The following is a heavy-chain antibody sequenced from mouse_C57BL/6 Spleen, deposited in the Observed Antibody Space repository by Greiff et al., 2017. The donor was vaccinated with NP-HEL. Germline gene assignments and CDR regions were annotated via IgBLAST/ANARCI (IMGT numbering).Heavy chain of an antibody. CDR1: GYTFTSYW. J-gene: IGHJ3*01. CDR3: ARGTTYVPWFAY. D-gene: IGHD3-3*01. V-gene: IGHV1-61*01. Sequence: QVQLQQPGAELVRPGSSVKLSCKASGYTFTSYWMDWVKQRPGQGLEWIGNIYPSDSETHYNQKFKDKATLTVDKSSSTAYMQLSSLTSEDSAVYYCARGTTYVPWFAYWGQGTLVTVSA. CDR2: IYPSDSET.